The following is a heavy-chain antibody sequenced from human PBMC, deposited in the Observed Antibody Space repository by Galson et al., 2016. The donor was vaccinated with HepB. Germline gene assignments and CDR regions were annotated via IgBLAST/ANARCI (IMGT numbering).Heavy chain of an antibody. CDR1: GFTFRGYT. V-gene: IGHV3-23*01. CDR2: ITAAGGVT. D-gene: IGHD3-10*01. Sequence: SLRLSCAASGFTFRGYTMSWVRQAPGKGLEWLSAITAAGGVTYYADSVKGRFTIARDNSKNTLYLEMSSLRVEDTAVYYCAKDLQVSPLWFGELFPDDWGQGTLVAASS. J-gene: IGHJ4*02. CDR3: AKDLQVSPLWFGELFPDD.